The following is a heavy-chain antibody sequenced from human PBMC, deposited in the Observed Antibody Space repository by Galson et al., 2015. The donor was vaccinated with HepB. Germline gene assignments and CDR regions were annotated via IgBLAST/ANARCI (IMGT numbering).Heavy chain of an antibody. J-gene: IGHJ3*02. V-gene: IGHV3-23*01. Sequence: SLRLSCAASGFTFSSYAMSWVRQAPGKGLEWVSAISGSGGSTYYADSVKGRFTISRDNSKNTLYLQMNSLRAEDTAVYYCTTDDYYGSGSYFDAFDIWGQGTMVTVSS. CDR1: GFTFSSYA. CDR3: TTDDYYGSGSYFDAFDI. D-gene: IGHD3-10*01. CDR2: ISGSGGST.